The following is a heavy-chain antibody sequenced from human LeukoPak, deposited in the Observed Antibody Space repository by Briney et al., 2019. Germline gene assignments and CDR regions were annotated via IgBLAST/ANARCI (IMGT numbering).Heavy chain of an antibody. V-gene: IGHV4-39*07. Sequence: SETLSLTCTVSGGSINSLVYYWGWVRQSPGVGLEWIGIISQSGNTYLNPSLKRRLTMSVDTSKNHFSLNLTSVTAADTAVYFCARTEDYYFNYMDVWGKGTTVTVSS. J-gene: IGHJ6*03. CDR3: ARTEDYYFNYMDV. CDR2: ISQSGNT. CDR1: GGSINSLVYY.